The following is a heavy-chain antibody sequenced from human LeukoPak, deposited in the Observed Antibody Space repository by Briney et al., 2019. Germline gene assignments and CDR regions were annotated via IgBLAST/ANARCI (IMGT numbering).Heavy chain of an antibody. V-gene: IGHV4-4*07. CDR1: GGSISSYY. Sequence: SEALSLTCTVSGGSISSYYWSWIRRPAGKGLDWIGRIYTSGSTNYNPSLKSRVTMSVDTSKNQFSLKLSSVAAADTAVYYCARDVLMTDAFDTWGQGTMVTVSS. J-gene: IGHJ3*02. CDR2: IYTSGST. CDR3: ARDVLMTDAFDT. D-gene: IGHD2-15*01.